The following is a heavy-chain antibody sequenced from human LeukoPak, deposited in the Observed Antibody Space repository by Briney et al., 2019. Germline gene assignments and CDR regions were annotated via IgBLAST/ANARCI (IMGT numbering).Heavy chain of an antibody. CDR2: IDTSGRDI. CDR1: GFIFSSYE. D-gene: IGHD1-14*01. J-gene: IGHJ6*02. CDR3: ARAGRSPYHYGMDV. V-gene: IGHV3-48*03. Sequence: GRSLRLSCAASGFIFSSYEMNWIRQAPGKGLEWVSYIDTSGRDIYYADSVKGRFSISRDNAKNSLYLQLNSLRGEDTAVYYCARAGRSPYHYGMDVWGQGTTVTVSS.